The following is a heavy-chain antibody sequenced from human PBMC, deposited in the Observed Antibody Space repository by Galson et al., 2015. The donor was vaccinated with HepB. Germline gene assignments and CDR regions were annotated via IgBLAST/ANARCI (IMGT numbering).Heavy chain of an antibody. D-gene: IGHD3-3*01. V-gene: IGHV1-69*10. J-gene: IGHJ4*02. CDR3: ARADNLLGVVIGGWDY. CDR2: IIPILGIA. CDR1: GGTFSSYA. Sequence: SVKVSCKASGGTFSSYAISWVRQAPGQGLEWMGGIIPILGIANYAQKFQGRVTITADKSTSTAYMELSSLRSEDTAVYYCARADNLLGVVIGGWDYWGQGTLVTVSS.